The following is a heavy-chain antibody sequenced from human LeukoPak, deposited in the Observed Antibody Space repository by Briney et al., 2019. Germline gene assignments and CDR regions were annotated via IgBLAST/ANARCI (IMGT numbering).Heavy chain of an antibody. V-gene: IGHV3-48*01. Sequence: PGGTLRLSCAASGFTFSSYGMSWVRQAPGKGLEWVSAISSSSSTIYYADSVKGRFTISRDNAKNSLYLQMNDLRAEDTAVYHCARELVRYDSGSYYEGAFDYWGQGTLVTVSS. CDR3: ARELVRYDSGSYYEGAFDY. J-gene: IGHJ4*02. CDR2: ISSSSSTI. CDR1: GFTFSSYG. D-gene: IGHD3-10*01.